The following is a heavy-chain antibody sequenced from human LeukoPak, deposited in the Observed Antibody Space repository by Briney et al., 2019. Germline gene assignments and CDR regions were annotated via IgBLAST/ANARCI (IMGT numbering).Heavy chain of an antibody. D-gene: IGHD6-6*01. Sequence: GASVKVSCKASGGTFSSYAISGVRQAPGQGLEWMGGIIPIFGTANYAQKFQGRVTITTDESTSTAYMELSSRRSEDTAVYYCATRRGQLGAFDIWGQGTMVTVSS. V-gene: IGHV1-69*05. CDR1: GGTFSSYA. CDR3: ATRRGQLGAFDI. J-gene: IGHJ3*02. CDR2: IIPIFGTA.